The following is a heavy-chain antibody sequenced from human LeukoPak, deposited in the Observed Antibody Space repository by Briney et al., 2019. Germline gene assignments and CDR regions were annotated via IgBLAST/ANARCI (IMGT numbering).Heavy chain of an antibody. CDR2: ISGSGGST. CDR1: GFTFSSYA. CDR3: ARGASVTFDY. Sequence: SGGSLRLSCAASGFTFSSYAMSWVRQAPGKGLKWVSAISGSGGSTYYADSVKGRFTISRDNSKNTLYLQMNSLRAEDTAVYYCARGASVTFDYWGQGTLVTVSS. D-gene: IGHD4-17*01. J-gene: IGHJ4*02. V-gene: IGHV3-23*01.